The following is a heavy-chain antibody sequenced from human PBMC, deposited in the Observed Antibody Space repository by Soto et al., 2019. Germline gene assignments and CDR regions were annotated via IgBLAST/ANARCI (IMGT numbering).Heavy chain of an antibody. CDR3: ARTGGPYYDFWSGYYTDDYYYYMDV. J-gene: IGHJ6*03. D-gene: IGHD3-3*01. CDR1: GGSISSYY. V-gene: IGHV4-59*01. CDR2: IYYSGST. Sequence: SETLSLTCTVSGGSISSYYWSWIRQPPGKGLEWIGYIYYSGSTNYNPSLKSRVTISVDTSKNQFSLKLSSVTAADTAVYYCARTGGPYYDFWSGYYTDDYYYYMDVWGKGTTVTVSS.